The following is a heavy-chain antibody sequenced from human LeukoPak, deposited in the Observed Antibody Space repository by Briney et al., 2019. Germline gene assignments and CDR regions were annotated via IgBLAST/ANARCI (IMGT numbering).Heavy chain of an antibody. J-gene: IGHJ5*02. CDR3: ARGPTYCSSTSCYYRDVRGSGFRWFDP. CDR2: INHSGST. Sequence: KSSETLSLTCAVYGGSFSGYYWNWIRQPPGKGLEWIGEINHSGSTNYNPSLKSRVTISVDTSKNQFSLKLSSVTAADTAVYYCARGPTYCSSTSCYYRDVRGSGFRWFDPWGQGTLVTVSS. D-gene: IGHD2-2*01. V-gene: IGHV4-34*01. CDR1: GGSFSGYY.